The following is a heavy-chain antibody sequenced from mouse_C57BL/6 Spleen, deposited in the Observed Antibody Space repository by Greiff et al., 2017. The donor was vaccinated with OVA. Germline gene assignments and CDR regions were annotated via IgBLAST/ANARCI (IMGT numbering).Heavy chain of an antibody. V-gene: IGHV5-9-1*02. Sequence: EVKLMESGEGLVKPGGSLKLSCAASGFTFSSYAMSWVRQTPEKRLEWVAYISSGGDYIYYADTVKGRFTISRDNARNTLYLQMSSLKSEDTAMYYCTRDYGLYAMDYWGQGTSVTVSS. CDR3: TRDYGLYAMDY. D-gene: IGHD1-1*01. J-gene: IGHJ4*01. CDR1: GFTFSSYA. CDR2: ISSGGDYI.